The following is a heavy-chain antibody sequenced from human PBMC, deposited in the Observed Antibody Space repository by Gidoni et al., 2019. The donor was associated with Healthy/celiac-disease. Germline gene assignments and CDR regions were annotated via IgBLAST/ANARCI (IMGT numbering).Heavy chain of an antibody. CDR2: ISWNSGSI. D-gene: IGHD6-6*01. V-gene: IGHV3-9*01. CDR1: GFTFDDYA. Sequence: EVQLVESGGGLVQPGRSLRLSCAASGFTFDDYAMHWVRQAPGKGLEWVSGISWNSGSIGYADSVKGRFTISRDNAKNSLYLQMNSLRAEDTALYYCAKDHSSSGVGYNWFDPWGQGTLVTVSS. J-gene: IGHJ5*02. CDR3: AKDHSSSGVGYNWFDP.